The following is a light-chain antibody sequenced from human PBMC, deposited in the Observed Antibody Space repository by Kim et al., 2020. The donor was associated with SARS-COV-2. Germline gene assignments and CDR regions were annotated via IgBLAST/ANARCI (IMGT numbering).Light chain of an antibody. V-gene: IGLV2-23*02. CDR1: NSDIWSYDL. CDR3: CSYANSRRYV. CDR2: DVA. Sequence: QSALTQPASVSGSPGQAITISCTGGNSDIWSYDLVSWYQQHPGQAPKLIIYDVAKRPSGISDRFSGSKSGNVASLTISLIHPEDEAEYFCCSYANSRRYVFGTGTKVTVL. J-gene: IGLJ1*01.